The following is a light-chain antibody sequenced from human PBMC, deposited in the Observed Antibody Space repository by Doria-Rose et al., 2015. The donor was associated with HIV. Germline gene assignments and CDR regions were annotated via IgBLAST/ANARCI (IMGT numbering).Light chain of an antibody. V-gene: IGKV3-20*01. J-gene: IGKJ5*01. Sequence: FTQSPGTLSLSPGERATLSCRASQSFSSTYLAWYQQKPGQAPSLLIYDGSTRATGIPDRFSASGSGTDFTLTINRLEPEDFAVYYCQQYGSLSAITFGQGTRLEIK. CDR2: DGS. CDR1: QSFSSTY. CDR3: QQYGSLSAIT.